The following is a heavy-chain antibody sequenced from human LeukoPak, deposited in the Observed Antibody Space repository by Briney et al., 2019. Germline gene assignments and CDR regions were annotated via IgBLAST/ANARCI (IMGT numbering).Heavy chain of an antibody. J-gene: IGHJ4*02. V-gene: IGHV3-23*01. CDR1: GFSSSTYV. CDR2: ISGSGGGT. Sequence: GGSLRLSCAASGFSSSTYVMSWVRQAPGKGLEWVSSISGSGGGTFYADFVKGRFTISRDNSKNTLYLQMNSLRAEDTAVYYCARGQGFDYWGQGTLVTVSS. CDR3: ARGQGFDY.